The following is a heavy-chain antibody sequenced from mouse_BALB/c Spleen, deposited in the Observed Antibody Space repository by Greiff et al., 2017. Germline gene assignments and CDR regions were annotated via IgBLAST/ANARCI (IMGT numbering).Heavy chain of an antibody. CDR1: GYSITSDYA. J-gene: IGHJ2*01. V-gene: IGHV3-2*02. CDR2: ISYSGST. CDR3: ARWPLYFDY. Sequence: EVKLMESGPGLVKPSQSLSLTCTVTGYSITSDYAWNWIRQFPGNKLEWMGYISYSGSTSYNPSLKSRISITRDTSKNQFFLQLNSVTTEDTATYYCARWPLYFDYWGQGTTLTVSS.